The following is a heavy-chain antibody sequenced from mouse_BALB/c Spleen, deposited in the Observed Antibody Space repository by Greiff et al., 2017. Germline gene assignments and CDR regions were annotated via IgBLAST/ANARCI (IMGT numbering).Heavy chain of an antibody. CDR2: INSNGGST. Sequence: VQLKESGGGLVQPGGSLKLSCAASGFTFSSYGMSWVRQTPDKRLELVATINSNGGSTYYPDSVKGRFTISRDNAKNTLYLQMSSLKSEDTAMYYCAREGAGITTDYWGQGTTLTVSS. CDR1: GFTFSSYG. D-gene: IGHD2-4*01. J-gene: IGHJ2*01. V-gene: IGHV5-6-3*01. CDR3: AREGAGITTDY.